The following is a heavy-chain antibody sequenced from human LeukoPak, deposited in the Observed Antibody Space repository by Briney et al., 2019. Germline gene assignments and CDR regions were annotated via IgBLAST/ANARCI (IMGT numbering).Heavy chain of an antibody. D-gene: IGHD3-10*01. V-gene: IGHV1-2*02. CDR2: INPNSGGT. J-gene: IGHJ5*02. Sequence: ASVKVSCKTSGYTFTGNFMHWVRQAPGQGLEWMGWINPNSGGTNYAQKFQGRVTMTRDTSISTAYMEPSRLRSDDTAVYYCARGAWVRGVINNWFDPWGQGTLVTVSS. CDR1: GYTFTGNF. CDR3: ARGAWVRGVINNWFDP.